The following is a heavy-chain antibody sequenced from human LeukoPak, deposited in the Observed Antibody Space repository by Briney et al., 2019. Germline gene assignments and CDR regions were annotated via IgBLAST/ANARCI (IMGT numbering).Heavy chain of an antibody. V-gene: IGHV3-11*03. CDR1: GFTFNTYA. Sequence: PGGSLRLSCAASGFTFNTYAMSWVRQAPGKGLEWVSYISSSSSYTNYADSVKGRFTISRDNAKNSLYLQMNSLRAEDTAVYYCARKYSSGLLDYWGQGTLVTVSS. J-gene: IGHJ4*02. CDR3: ARKYSSGLLDY. CDR2: ISSSSSYT. D-gene: IGHD6-19*01.